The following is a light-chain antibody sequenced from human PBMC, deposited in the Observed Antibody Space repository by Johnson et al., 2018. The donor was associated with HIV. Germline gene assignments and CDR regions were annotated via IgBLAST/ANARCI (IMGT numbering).Light chain of an antibody. CDR3: ATWDSSLSAYV. V-gene: IGLV1-51*01. Sequence: QSVLTQPPSVSAAPGQKVTISCFGSDSNIGNNYVSWYQQLPGTAPKLLIYDNDKRPSGIPDRFSGSKSGTSATLGITGLQTGDEADYSCATWDSSLSAYVFGPGTKVTIL. CDR1: DSNIGNNY. CDR2: DND. J-gene: IGLJ1*01.